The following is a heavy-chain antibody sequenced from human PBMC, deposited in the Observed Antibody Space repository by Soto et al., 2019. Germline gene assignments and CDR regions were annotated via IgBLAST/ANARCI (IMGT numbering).Heavy chain of an antibody. CDR1: GGSISSSNW. D-gene: IGHD2-15*01. V-gene: IGHV4-4*02. CDR2: IYHSGST. CDR3: THGGAWYYYGMDV. Sequence: QVQLQESGPGLVKPSGTLSLTCAVSGGSISSSNWWSWVRQPPGKGLEWIGEIYHSGSTNYNPSLRSRVTISVDKYKNQFSLKLSSVTAADTAVYYCTHGGAWYYYGMDVWGQGTTVTVSS. J-gene: IGHJ6*02.